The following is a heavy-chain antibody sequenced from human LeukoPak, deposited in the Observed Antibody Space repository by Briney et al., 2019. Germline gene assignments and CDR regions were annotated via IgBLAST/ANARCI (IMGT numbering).Heavy chain of an antibody. Sequence: PSETLSLTCAVYGGSFSGYYWSWIRQPPGKGLEWIGEINHSGSTNYNPSLKSRVTISVDTSKNQFSLKLSSVTAADTAVYYCARAPMSRVVVPAAISRPYYYHGMDVWGKGTTVTVSS. V-gene: IGHV4-34*01. CDR1: GGSFSGYY. CDR2: INHSGST. CDR3: ARAPMSRVVVPAAISRPYYYHGMDV. J-gene: IGHJ6*04. D-gene: IGHD2-2*01.